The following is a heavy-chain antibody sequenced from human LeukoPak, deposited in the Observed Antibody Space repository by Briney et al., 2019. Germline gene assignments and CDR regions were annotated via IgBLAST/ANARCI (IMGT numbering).Heavy chain of an antibody. D-gene: IGHD3-16*01. Sequence: SETLSLTCTVSGGSISSYDWSWIRQPPGKGLEWIGHIYYSGSTNYNPSLKSRVTISVDTSKNQFSLKLSSVTAADTAVYYCARWGFFRSNWFDPWGQGTLVTVSS. CDR2: IYYSGST. CDR1: GGSISSYD. V-gene: IGHV4-59*08. J-gene: IGHJ5*02. CDR3: ARWGFFRSNWFDP.